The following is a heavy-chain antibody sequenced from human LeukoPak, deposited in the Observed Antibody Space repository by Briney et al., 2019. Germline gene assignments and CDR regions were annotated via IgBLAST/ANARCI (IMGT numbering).Heavy chain of an antibody. Sequence: ASVKVSCKASGYTFTNCDINWVRQATGQGLEWMGWMNPNSGNTGYAQKFQGRVTITRNTSINTAYIELSSLRSEDTAVYYCAKSNGYGLVDIWGQGTMVTVSS. V-gene: IGHV1-8*03. J-gene: IGHJ3*02. D-gene: IGHD3-10*01. CDR1: GYTFTNCD. CDR3: AKSNGYGLVDI. CDR2: MNPNSGNT.